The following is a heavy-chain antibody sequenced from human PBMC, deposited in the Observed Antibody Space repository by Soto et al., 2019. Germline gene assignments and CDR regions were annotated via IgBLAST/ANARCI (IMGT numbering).Heavy chain of an antibody. Sequence: SETLSLTCAVSSGSISSDNWWIWVRQPPGKGLEWIGQIYHSGTTDYNPSLKSRVTMSVDKSKNQFSLEVNSVTAADTAMYYCATCTSKTFEYWGQGTLVTSPQ. CDR2: IYHSGTT. D-gene: IGHD1-1*01. V-gene: IGHV4-4*02. CDR3: ATCTSKTFEY. CDR1: SGSISSDNW. J-gene: IGHJ4*02.